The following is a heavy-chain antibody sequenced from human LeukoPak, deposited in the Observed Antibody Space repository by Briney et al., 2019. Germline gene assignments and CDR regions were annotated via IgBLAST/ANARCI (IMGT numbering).Heavy chain of an antibody. Sequence: PGGSPRLSCAASGFTFSSYEMNWVRQAPGKGLEWVSYISSSGSTIYYADSVKGRFTISRDNARNSLYLQMNSLRAEDTAVYYCASRLAYYFDYWGQGTLVTVSS. CDR1: GFTFSSYE. V-gene: IGHV3-48*03. J-gene: IGHJ4*02. CDR2: ISSSGSTI. D-gene: IGHD6-25*01. CDR3: ASRLAYYFDY.